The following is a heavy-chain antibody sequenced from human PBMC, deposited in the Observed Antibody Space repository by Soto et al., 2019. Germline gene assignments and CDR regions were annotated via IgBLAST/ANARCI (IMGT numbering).Heavy chain of an antibody. CDR2: INHSGST. J-gene: IGHJ4*02. CDR1: GGSFSGYY. V-gene: IGHV4-34*01. Sequence: PSETLSLTCAVYGGSFSGYYWSWIRQPPGKGLEWIGEINHSGSTNYNPSLKSRVTISVDTSKNQFSLKLSSVTAADTAVYYCARGLSQHGAYPNSYGSGSYFDYWGQGTLVTVSS. CDR3: ARGLSQHGAYPNSYGSGSYFDY. D-gene: IGHD3-10*01.